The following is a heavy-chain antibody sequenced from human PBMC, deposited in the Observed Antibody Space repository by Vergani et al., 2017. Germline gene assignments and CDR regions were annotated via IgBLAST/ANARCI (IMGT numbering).Heavy chain of an antibody. CDR1: GFTFSSYG. V-gene: IGHV3-23*04. CDR3: AKAYDSSGYYYVYYFDY. D-gene: IGHD3-22*01. CDR2: ISGSGGST. Sequence: VQLVESGGGVVQPGRSLRLSCAASGFTFSSYGMHWVRQAPGKGLEWVSAISGSGGSTYYADSVKGRFTISRDNSKNTLYLQMNGLRAEDTAVYYCAKAYDSSGYYYVYYFDYWGQGTLVTVSS. J-gene: IGHJ4*02.